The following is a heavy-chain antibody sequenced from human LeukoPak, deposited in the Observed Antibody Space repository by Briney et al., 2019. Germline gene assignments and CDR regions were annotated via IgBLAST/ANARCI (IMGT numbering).Heavy chain of an antibody. Sequence: GTLRLSCAASGFTFSSYGMSWVRQPPGKGLEWIGTIYYAGSTYYNPSLKSRVTISVDTSKNQFSLKLNSVTAADTAVYYCARDSHGYCGGGSCYSGGWFDPWDQGTLVTVSS. V-gene: IGHV4-39*07. D-gene: IGHD2-15*01. CDR3: ARDSHGYCGGGSCYSGGWFDP. J-gene: IGHJ5*02. CDR1: GFTFSSYG. CDR2: IYYAGST.